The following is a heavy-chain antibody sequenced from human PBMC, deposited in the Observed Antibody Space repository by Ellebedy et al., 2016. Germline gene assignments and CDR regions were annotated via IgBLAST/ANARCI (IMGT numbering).Heavy chain of an antibody. CDR2: IYSGGST. V-gene: IGHV3-53*05. J-gene: IGHJ4*02. D-gene: IGHD3-22*01. Sequence: GGSLRLSCAASGFTFSDYYMSWIRQAPGKGLEWVSVIYSGGSTYYADSVKGRFTISRDNSKNTLYLQMNSLRAEDTALYYCAKDISTDYYDSSGYLGYWGQGTLVTVSS. CDR3: AKDISTDYYDSSGYLGY. CDR1: GFTFSDYY.